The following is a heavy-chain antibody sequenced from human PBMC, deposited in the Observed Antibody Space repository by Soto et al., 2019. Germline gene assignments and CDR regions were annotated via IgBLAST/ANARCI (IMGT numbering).Heavy chain of an antibody. D-gene: IGHD5-18*01. J-gene: IGHJ4*02. V-gene: IGHV3-7*01. CDR2: IKQDGSEK. Sequence: EVQLVESGGGLVQPGGSLRLSCAASGFTFSSYWMSWVRQAPGKGLEWVANIKQDGSEKYYVDSVKGRFTISRDNAKKSLYLQMNSRRAEATAVYYCAREGARGNSYGPRVECSSSTRYSNYWGQGTRVSVSS. CDR1: GFTFSSYW. CDR3: AREGARGNSYGPRVECSSSTRYSNY.